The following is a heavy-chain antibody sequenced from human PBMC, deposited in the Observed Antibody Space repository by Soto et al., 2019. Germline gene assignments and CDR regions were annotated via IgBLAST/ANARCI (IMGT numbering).Heavy chain of an antibody. CDR1: GGSISSSSYY. D-gene: IGHD6-13*01. V-gene: IGHV4-39*01. J-gene: IGHJ6*02. CDR3: ARQESXRSNSWSGSYYYYGMDV. CDR2: IYYSGST. Sequence: PSETLSLTCTVSGGSISSSSYYWGWIRQPPGKGLEWIGSIYYSGSTYYNPSLKSRVTISVDTSKNQFSLKLSSVTAADTAVCYCARQESXRSNSWSGSYYYYGMDVWGQGTMVTVSS.